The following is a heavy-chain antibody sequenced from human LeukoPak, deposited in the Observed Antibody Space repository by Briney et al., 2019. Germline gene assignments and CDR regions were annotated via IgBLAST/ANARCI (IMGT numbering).Heavy chain of an antibody. CDR2: IRSNIFDGTA. CDR3: ARARVAARPVGYYYYMDV. V-gene: IGHV3-49*04. Sequence: QPGGSLRLSCTTSGFTFGDYAINWVRQAPGKGLEWVGFIRSNIFDGTADYAASVRGRFTISRDDSKSIAYLQMSSLKNEDTAVYFCARARVAARPVGYYYYMDVWGKGTTVTVSS. J-gene: IGHJ6*03. D-gene: IGHD6-6*01. CDR1: GFTFGDYA.